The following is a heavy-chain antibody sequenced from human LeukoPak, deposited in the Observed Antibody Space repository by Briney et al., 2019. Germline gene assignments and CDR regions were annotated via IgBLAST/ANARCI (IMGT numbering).Heavy chain of an antibody. J-gene: IGHJ4*02. CDR2: INHSGST. D-gene: IGHD3-22*01. V-gene: IGHV4-34*01. CDR1: GGSFSGYY. CDR3: AGLVGRYSSGLYYYYFDY. Sequence: SETLSLTCAVYGGSFSGYYWSWIRQPPGKGLEWIGEINHSGSTSYNPSLKSRVTISVDTSKNQFSLKLSSVTAADTAVYYCAGLVGRYSSGLYYYYFDYWGQGTLVTVSS.